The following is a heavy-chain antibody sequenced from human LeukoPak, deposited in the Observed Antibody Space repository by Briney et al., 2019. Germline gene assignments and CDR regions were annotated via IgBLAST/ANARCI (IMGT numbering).Heavy chain of an antibody. J-gene: IGHJ4*02. Sequence: PSETLSLTCTVSGGSISSSSYYWGWIRQPPGKGLEWIGYIYYSGSTYYNPSLKSRITISVDPSNNQFSLRLSSVTATDTAVYYCAKKTPVRGVVFDSWGQGILVTASS. CDR2: IYYSGST. CDR3: AKKTPVRGVVFDS. V-gene: IGHV4-30-4*08. D-gene: IGHD3-10*01. CDR1: GGSISSSSYY.